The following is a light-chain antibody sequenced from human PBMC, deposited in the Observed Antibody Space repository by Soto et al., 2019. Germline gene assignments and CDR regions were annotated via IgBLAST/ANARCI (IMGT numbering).Light chain of an antibody. J-gene: IGLJ1*01. CDR1: SSDVGGYNY. Sequence: QSVLPQPASVSGSPGQAITISCTGTSSDVGGYNYVSWYQQHPRKAPKLMISDVSNRPSGVSNRFSGSKSGNTASLTISGLQAEDEADYYCSSYTTSSTLGVFGTGTKLTAL. CDR2: DVS. V-gene: IGLV2-14*01. CDR3: SSYTTSSTLGV.